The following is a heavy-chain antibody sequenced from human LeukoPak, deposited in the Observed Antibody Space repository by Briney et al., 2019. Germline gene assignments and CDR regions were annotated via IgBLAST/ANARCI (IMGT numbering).Heavy chain of an antibody. J-gene: IGHJ4*02. V-gene: IGHV3-23*01. D-gene: IGHD1-26*01. CDR3: AKLARASLPREHY. CDR2: ISGSGGST. CDR1: GFTFSRYA. Sequence: GGSLRLSCVASGFTFSRYAMHWVRQAPGKGLEWVSAISGSGGSTYYADSVKGRFTISRDNSKNTLYLQMNSLRAEDTAVYYCAKLARASLPREHYWGQGTLVTVSS.